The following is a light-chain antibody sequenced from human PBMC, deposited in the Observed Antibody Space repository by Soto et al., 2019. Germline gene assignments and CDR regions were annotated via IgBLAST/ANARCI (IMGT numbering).Light chain of an antibody. CDR3: QQYNSYWT. CDR2: GAS. V-gene: IGKV1-5*01. Sequence: DIQMTQSPSTLSASVGDRVTITCRASRSITIWLAWYQQKPGKAPKLLIYGASSLESGVPSRFSGSGSGTEFTLTISSLQPDDFATYYCQQYNSYWTFGQGTKVDSK. CDR1: RSITIW. J-gene: IGKJ1*01.